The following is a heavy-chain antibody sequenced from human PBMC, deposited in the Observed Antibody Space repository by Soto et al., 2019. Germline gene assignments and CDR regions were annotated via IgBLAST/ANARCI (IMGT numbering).Heavy chain of an antibody. CDR2: IYYSGST. J-gene: IGHJ4*02. CDR3: AREPEKESSGSLIDY. CDR1: GGSISSGGYY. D-gene: IGHD3-22*01. Sequence: ASETLSLTCTVSGGSISSGGYYWSWIRQHPGKGLEWIGYIYYSGSTYYNPSLKSRVTISVDTSKNQFSLKLSSVTAADTAVYYCAREPEKESSGSLIDYWGQGTLVTVSS. V-gene: IGHV4-31*03.